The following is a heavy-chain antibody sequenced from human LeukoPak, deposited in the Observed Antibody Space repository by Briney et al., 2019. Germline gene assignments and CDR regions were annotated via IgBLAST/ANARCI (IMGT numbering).Heavy chain of an antibody. CDR1: GFTFSTYS. V-gene: IGHV3-21*01. D-gene: IGHD2-15*01. CDR3: ARGGGSFYNY. J-gene: IGHJ4*02. Sequence: GGSLRLSCAASGFTFSTYSMNWVRQAPGKGLEWVSSITPSGSYIYYATSVKGRFTISRDNAKNSLYLQMNSLRVEDTAVYYCARGGGSFYNYWGQGTLVTVSS. CDR2: ITPSGSYI.